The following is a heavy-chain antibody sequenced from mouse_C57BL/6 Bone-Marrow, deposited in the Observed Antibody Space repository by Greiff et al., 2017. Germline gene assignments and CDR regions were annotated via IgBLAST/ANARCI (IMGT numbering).Heavy chain of an antibody. V-gene: IGHV14-4*01. CDR1: GFNIKDDY. CDR2: IDPENGDT. CDR3: TPYYPGFAY. D-gene: IGHD1-1*01. J-gene: IGHJ3*01. Sequence: VQLQQSGAELVRPGASVKLSCTASGFNIKDDYMHWVKPRPEQGLEWIGWIDPENGDTEYASKFQGQATITADTSSNTAYLQLSSLTSEDTAVYYCTPYYPGFAYWGQGTLVTVSA.